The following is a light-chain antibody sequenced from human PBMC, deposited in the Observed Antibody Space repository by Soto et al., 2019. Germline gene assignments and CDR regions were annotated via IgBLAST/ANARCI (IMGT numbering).Light chain of an antibody. Sequence: DIQMTRSPSSLSASVGDRVTITCRASQSISTYLNWYQQKPGKAPNLLIYAASSLQSGVPSTFSGSGSGTDFTLTISSLQPEDFATYYCQQSFSTRWTFGQGTKVEIK. CDR3: QQSFSTRWT. CDR1: QSISTY. J-gene: IGKJ1*01. CDR2: AAS. V-gene: IGKV1-39*01.